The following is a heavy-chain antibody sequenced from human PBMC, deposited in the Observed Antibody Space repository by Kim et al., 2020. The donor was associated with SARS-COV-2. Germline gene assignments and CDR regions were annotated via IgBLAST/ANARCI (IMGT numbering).Heavy chain of an antibody. J-gene: IGHJ4*02. CDR1: GFTFSSYS. D-gene: IGHD3-16*02. Sequence: GGSLRLSCAASGFTFSSYSMNWVRQAPGKGLEWVSSISSSSSYIYYADSVKGRFTISRDNAKNSLYLQMNSLRAEDTAVYYCAREPRYDYIWGSYPGGRTLPYYFDCWGQGTLVTVSS. CDR3: AREPRYDYIWGSYPGGRTLPYYFDC. V-gene: IGHV3-21*01. CDR2: ISSSSSYI.